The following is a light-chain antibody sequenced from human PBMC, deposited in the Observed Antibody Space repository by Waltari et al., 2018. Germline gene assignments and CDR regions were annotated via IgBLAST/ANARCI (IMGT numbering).Light chain of an antibody. CDR1: QSVSSSY. J-gene: IGKJ1*01. V-gene: IGKV3-20*01. CDR2: GAS. CDR3: QQYGSSPQT. Sequence: EIVLTQSPGTLSLSPGERATLSCRASQSVSSSYLAWYQQKPGQAPRLLSCGASSRATGIPDRCSGSGSGTDFTLTISRLEPEDFAVYYCQQYGSSPQTFGQGTKVEIK.